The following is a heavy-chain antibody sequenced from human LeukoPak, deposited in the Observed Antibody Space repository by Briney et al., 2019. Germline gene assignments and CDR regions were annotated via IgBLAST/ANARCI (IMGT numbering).Heavy chain of an antibody. D-gene: IGHD1-1*01. CDR2: IAGDESQK. CDR3: VRDLSPVSDRNVWYDALDI. V-gene: IGHV3-7*01. CDR1: GFSFTSSW. J-gene: IGHJ3*02. Sequence: GGSLRLSCVASGFSFTSSWMTWVRQAPGKGLEWVANIAGDESQKRYMDSVKGRFTISRDNAKNSLYLQLDSLRAEDTAIYYCVRDLSPVSDRNVWYDALDIWGQGTMVTVSS.